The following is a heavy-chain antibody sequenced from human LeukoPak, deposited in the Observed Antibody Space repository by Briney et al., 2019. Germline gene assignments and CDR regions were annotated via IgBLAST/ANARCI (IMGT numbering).Heavy chain of an antibody. D-gene: IGHD5-12*01. J-gene: IGHJ4*02. CDR1: GGSISSGPYY. CDR3: ASPLDSGYETFDY. V-gene: IGHV4-39*01. CDR2: IYYGENT. Sequence: PSETLSLTCTVSGGSISSGPYYWGWIRQPPGKGLEWIGNIYYGENTYYNPSLKSRVTISIDTSKNQFSLKLSSVTAADTAVYYCASPLDSGYETFDYWGQGTLVTVSS.